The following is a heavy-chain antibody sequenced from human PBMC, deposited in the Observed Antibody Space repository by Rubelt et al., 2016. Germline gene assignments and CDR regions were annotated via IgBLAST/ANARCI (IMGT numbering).Heavy chain of an antibody. CDR1: GGSFSGYY. J-gene: IGHJ3*02. V-gene: IGHV4-34*01. CDR2: INPSGST. Sequence: QVQLQQWGAGLLKPSETLSLTCAVYGGSFSGYYWSWIRQPPGKGLEWIGEINPSGSTNYNPYLKGRVTITVDTSKNQFSLKLSSVTAADTAVYYCATRPKLEDAFDIWGQGTMVTVSS. CDR3: ATRPKLEDAFDI. D-gene: IGHD3-10*01.